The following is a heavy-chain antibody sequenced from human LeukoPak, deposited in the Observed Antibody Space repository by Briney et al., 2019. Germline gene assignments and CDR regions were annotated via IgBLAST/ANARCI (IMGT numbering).Heavy chain of an antibody. CDR3: ARDSTLERAFDI. J-gene: IGHJ3*02. V-gene: IGHV4-4*02. CDR1: GGSISSSNW. CDR2: IYHSGST. Sequence: SETLSLTCSVSGGSISSSNWWSWVRQPPGKGLEWIGEIYHSGSTNYNPSLKSRVTISVDKSKNQFSLKLSSVTAADTAVYYCARDSTLERAFDIWGQGTMVTVSS. D-gene: IGHD1-1*01.